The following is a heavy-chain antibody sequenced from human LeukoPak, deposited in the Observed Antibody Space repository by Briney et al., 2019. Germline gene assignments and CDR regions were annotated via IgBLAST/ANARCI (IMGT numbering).Heavy chain of an antibody. J-gene: IGHJ4*02. CDR3: ARDLNWVFDY. D-gene: IGHD1-1*01. Sequence: SETLSPTCTVSGGSISSHYWSWIRQPPGKGLEWIGYIYYKGNTNYNPSLKSRVTISVDTSKNQFSLKLSSVTAADTAVYYCARDLNWVFDYWGRGTLVTVSS. CDR2: IYYKGNT. CDR1: GGSISSHY. V-gene: IGHV4-59*11.